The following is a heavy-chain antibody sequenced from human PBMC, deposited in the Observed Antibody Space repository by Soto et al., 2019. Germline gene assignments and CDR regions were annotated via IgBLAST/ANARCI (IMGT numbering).Heavy chain of an antibody. CDR2: INNNGDST. J-gene: IGHJ4*02. CDR3: AKGGGSGGDCCPFDY. CDR1: GFTFSNYA. D-gene: IGHD2-21*01. V-gene: IGHV3-23*01. Sequence: EVQLLESGGGVVQPGGSLRLSCAASGFTFSNYAMSWVRQSPGKGLEWVSAINNNGDSTYYADYVKGRFTVSRDNSKNTLFRQMSGLRAEDTAMYYCAKGGGSGGDCCPFDYWGQGTLVPVSS.